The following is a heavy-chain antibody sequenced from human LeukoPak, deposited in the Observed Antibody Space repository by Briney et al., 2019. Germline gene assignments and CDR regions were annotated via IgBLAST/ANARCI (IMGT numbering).Heavy chain of an antibody. CDR3: ATDSHYAFDF. J-gene: IGHJ4*02. CDR1: GFTFSSYP. CDR2: VRPGDSAR. D-gene: IGHD4-17*01. Sequence: GGSLRLSCAAFGFTFSSYPMNWVRHAPGKGLEWVSNVRPGDSARFYADSVRGRFTISRDDAKNSLYLQMNSLRDEDTAVYYCATDSHYAFDFWGLGTLVTVSS. V-gene: IGHV3-48*02.